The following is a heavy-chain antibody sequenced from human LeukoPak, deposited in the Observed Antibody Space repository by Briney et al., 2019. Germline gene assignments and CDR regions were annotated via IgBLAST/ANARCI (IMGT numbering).Heavy chain of an antibody. CDR1: GGSISSGGYY. Sequence: KPSETLSLTCTVSGGSISSGGYYWSWIRQHPGKGLEWIGYIYYSGSTYYNPSLKSRVTISVDTSKNQFSLKLSSVTAADTAVYYCARERSSGYSDAFDIWGQGTMVTVSS. D-gene: IGHD3-22*01. V-gene: IGHV4-31*03. CDR3: ARERSSGYSDAFDI. J-gene: IGHJ3*02. CDR2: IYYSGST.